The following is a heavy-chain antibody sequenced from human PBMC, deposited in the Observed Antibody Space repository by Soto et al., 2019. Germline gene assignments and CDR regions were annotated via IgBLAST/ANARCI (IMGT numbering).Heavy chain of an antibody. CDR1: GFTFTSYA. D-gene: IGHD3-10*01. Sequence: GGSLRLSCAASGFTFTSYAMSWVRQAPGKGLEWVSATSGSGGNTFYAASVKGRFTISRDTSNDILYLQMNSLRAEDTSVYYCAKGWAGSGTYYTPFDSWGQGTLVTVS. CDR2: TSGSGGNT. V-gene: IGHV3-23*01. CDR3: AKGWAGSGTYYTPFDS. J-gene: IGHJ5*01.